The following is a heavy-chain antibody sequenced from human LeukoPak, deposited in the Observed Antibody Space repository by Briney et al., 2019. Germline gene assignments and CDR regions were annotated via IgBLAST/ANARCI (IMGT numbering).Heavy chain of an antibody. CDR3: ARYFGYCSSTSCYAYFDY. V-gene: IGHV5-51*01. CDR1: GYSFTSYW. D-gene: IGHD2-2*01. J-gene: IGHJ4*02. CDR2: IYPGDPDT. Sequence: GESLKISCKGSGYSFTSYWIGWVRQMPGKGLEWMGIIYPGDPDTRYSPSFQGQVTISADKSISTAYLQWSSLKASDTAMYYCARYFGYCSSTSCYAYFDYWGQGTLVIVSS.